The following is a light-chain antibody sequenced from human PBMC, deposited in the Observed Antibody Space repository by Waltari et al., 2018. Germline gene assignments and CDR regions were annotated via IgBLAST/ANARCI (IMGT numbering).Light chain of an antibody. CDR2: KAS. CDR3: QQYNNYGWM. J-gene: IGKJ1*01. V-gene: IGKV1-5*03. Sequence: DIQMTQSPSTLSASVGDRVTITCRASQSMSSWLAWYQQKPGKAPKLLIYKASTLESGVPSRFSGSGSGTEFTLTISSLQPDDFATYYCQQYNNYGWMFGQGTKVEIK. CDR1: QSMSSW.